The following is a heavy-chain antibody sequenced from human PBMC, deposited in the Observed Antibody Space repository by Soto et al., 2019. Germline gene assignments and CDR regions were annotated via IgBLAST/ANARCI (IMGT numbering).Heavy chain of an antibody. CDR1: GFTFKNYD. CDR3: AKNRQFRSYYESAGHYDN. D-gene: IGHD3-10*01. Sequence: EVELLESGGGLVQPGGSLRLSCVASGFTFKNYDMRWIRQAPGKGLEWVSGISGSGGVTYYADSVKGRFTISRDNSKNPLYLQMKSLRAEDTAIYYCAKNRQFRSYYESAGHYDNWGQGTLVTVSS. CDR2: ISGSGGVT. J-gene: IGHJ4*02. V-gene: IGHV3-23*01.